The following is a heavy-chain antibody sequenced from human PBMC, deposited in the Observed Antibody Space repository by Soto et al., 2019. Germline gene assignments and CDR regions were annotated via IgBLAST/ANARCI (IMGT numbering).Heavy chain of an antibody. CDR2: IIPILVIA. CDR1: GGTFSSYT. J-gene: IGHJ4*02. Sequence: QVQLVQSGAEVKKPGSSVKVSCKASGGTFSSYTISWVRQAPGQGLEWMGRIIPILVIANYAQKFQGRVTITADKSTSTAYMELSSLRSEDTAVYYCAREEYYYGSGAFFDYWGQGTRVTVSS. D-gene: IGHD3-10*01. CDR3: AREEYYYGSGAFFDY. V-gene: IGHV1-69*08.